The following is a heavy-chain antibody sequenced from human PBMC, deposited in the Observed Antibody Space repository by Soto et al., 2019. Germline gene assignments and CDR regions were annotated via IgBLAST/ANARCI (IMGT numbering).Heavy chain of an antibody. V-gene: IGHV3-23*01. CDR2: ISGSGGST. J-gene: IGHJ6*02. CDR1: GFTFSSYA. CDR3: AKGAVARHMYGMDV. D-gene: IGHD6-19*01. Sequence: GGSLRLSCAASGFTFSSYAMSWVRHAPGKGLEWVSAISGSGGSTYYADSVKGRFTISRDNSKNTLYLQMNSLRAEDTAVYYCAKGAVARHMYGMDVWGQGTTVTVSS.